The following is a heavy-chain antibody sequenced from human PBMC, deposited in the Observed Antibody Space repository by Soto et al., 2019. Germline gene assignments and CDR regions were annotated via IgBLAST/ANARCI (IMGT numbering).Heavy chain of an antibody. Sequence: PSETLSLTCTVAGGSISSYYWSWIRQPPGKGLEWIGYIYYSGSTNYNPSLKSRVTISVDTSKNQFSLKLSSVTAADTAVYYCARLYYYMDVWGKGTTVTVSS. CDR3: ARLYYYMDV. CDR1: GGSISSYY. J-gene: IGHJ6*03. V-gene: IGHV4-59*08. CDR2: IYYSGST.